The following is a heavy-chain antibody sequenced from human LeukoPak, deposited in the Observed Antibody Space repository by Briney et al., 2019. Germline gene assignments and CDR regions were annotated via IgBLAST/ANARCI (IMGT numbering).Heavy chain of an antibody. CDR1: GFTFGSYG. D-gene: IGHD6-19*01. CDR2: IWYDGNNK. J-gene: IGHJ4*02. CDR3: ARDRGNGAVAGTGFDY. Sequence: GRSLRLSCAASGFTFGSYGMHWVRQDPGKGLECVALIWYDGNNKECADSVKGRFTISRDNSKNTLFLQMNSLRAEDTAVYYCARDRGNGAVAGTGFDYWGQGTLVTVFS. V-gene: IGHV3-33*01.